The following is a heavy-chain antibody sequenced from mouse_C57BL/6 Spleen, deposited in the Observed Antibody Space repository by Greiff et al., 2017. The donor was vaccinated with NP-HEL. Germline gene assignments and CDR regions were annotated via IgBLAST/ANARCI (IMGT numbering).Heavy chain of an antibody. J-gene: IGHJ2*01. CDR1: GYTFTDYE. CDR3: TAHYYPRGYFDY. CDR2: INPETGGT. V-gene: IGHV1-15*01. Sequence: QVQLQQSGAELVRPGASVTLSCKASGYTFTDYEMHWVKQTPVHGLEWIGAINPETGGTAYNQKFKGKAILTADKSSSTAYMELRSLTSEDSDVDYGTAHYYPRGYFDYWGQGTTLTVSS. D-gene: IGHD1-2*01.